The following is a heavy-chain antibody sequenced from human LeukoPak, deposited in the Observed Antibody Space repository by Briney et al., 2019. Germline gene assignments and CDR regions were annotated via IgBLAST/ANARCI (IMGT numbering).Heavy chain of an antibody. CDR1: GFTVSSNY. Sequence: TGGSLRLSCAASGFTVSSNYMNWVRQAPGKGLEWVSSISSSSSYIYYADSVKGRFTISRDNAKNSLYLQMNSLRAEDTAVYYCARDRIPGYWGQGTLVTVSS. J-gene: IGHJ4*02. V-gene: IGHV3-21*01. CDR2: ISSSSSYI. CDR3: ARDRIPGY.